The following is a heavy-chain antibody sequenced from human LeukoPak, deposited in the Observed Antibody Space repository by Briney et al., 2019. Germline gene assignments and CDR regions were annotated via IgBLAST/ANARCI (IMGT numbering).Heavy chain of an antibody. J-gene: IGHJ5*02. Sequence: PGGSLRLSCTVSGFTVTSTHMDWVRQAPGKGPEWVALTYDDGGTVYADSVKGRFTISRDNSKNMVYLQMNSLRPEDSAVYYCARDRAGRRSSWVEFDLWGQGTLVTVSS. CDR1: GFTVTSTH. CDR2: TYDDGGT. V-gene: IGHV3-53*05. D-gene: IGHD3-10*01. CDR3: ARDRAGRRSSWVEFDL.